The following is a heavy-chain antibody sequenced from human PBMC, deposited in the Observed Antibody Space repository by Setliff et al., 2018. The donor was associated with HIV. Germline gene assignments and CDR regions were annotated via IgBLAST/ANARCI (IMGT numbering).Heavy chain of an antibody. CDR3: ARGRGDIVLLVYTYPPDS. CDR1: GGSISSGNYY. J-gene: IGHJ4*02. V-gene: IGHV4-61*09. D-gene: IGHD2-8*01. CDR2: IYANGST. Sequence: PSETLSLTCSVSGGSISSGNYYWSWIRQSAGKGLEWIGHIYANGSTNYNLSLKSRVTISVDRSKNHFSLRLSSVTAADTAAYYCARGRGDIVLLVYTYPPDSWGQGKLGTVSS.